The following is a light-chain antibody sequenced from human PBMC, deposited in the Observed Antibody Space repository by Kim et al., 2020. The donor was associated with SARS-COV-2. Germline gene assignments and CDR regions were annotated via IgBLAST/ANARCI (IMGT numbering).Light chain of an antibody. CDR1: RSDVGGYNY. V-gene: IGLV2-14*04. CDR3: SSYTSSSTSVV. J-gene: IGLJ2*01. CDR2: DVS. Sequence: STTACTGTRSDVGGYNYVTWYQQHPGKAPKLMIYDVSKRPSGVSNRFSGSKSGNTASLTISGLQAEDEADYYCSSYTSSSTSVVFGGGTQLTVL.